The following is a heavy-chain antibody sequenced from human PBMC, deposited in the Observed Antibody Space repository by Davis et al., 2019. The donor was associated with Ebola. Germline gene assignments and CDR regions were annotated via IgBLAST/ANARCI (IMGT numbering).Heavy chain of an antibody. CDR3: ARLFVATIDY. D-gene: IGHD5-12*01. CDR1: GFTFSNYG. V-gene: IGHV3-33*08. Sequence: GGSLRLSCAASGFTFSNYGMHWVRQAPGKGLEWVAVISYDGGNKYVGDSVKGRFTISRDNSKNTLYLQMNSLRAEDTAVYYCARLFVATIDYWGQGTLVTVSS. J-gene: IGHJ4*02. CDR2: ISYDGGNK.